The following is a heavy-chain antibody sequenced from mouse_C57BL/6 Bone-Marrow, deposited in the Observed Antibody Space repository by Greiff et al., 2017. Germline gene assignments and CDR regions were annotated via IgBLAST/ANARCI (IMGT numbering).Heavy chain of an antibody. CDR3: ARETAGAMDY. Sequence: EVQVVESGGGLVQSGRSLRLSCATSGFTFSDFYMEWVRQAPGKGLEWIAASRNKANDYTTEYSASVKGRFIVSRDTSQSILYLQMNALRAEDTAIYYCARETAGAMDYWGQGTSVTVSS. J-gene: IGHJ4*01. CDR2: SRNKANDYTT. V-gene: IGHV7-1*01. CDR1: GFTFSDFY. D-gene: IGHD6-1*01.